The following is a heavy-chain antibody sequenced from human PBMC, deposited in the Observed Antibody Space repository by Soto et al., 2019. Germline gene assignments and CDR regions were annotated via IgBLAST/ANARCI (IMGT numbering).Heavy chain of an antibody. Sequence: GGSLRLSCAASGFTFSSYSMNWVRQAPGKGLEWVSSISSSSSYIYYADSVKGRFTISRDNAKNSLYLQMNSLRAEDTAVYDGARESGTTIPIDDWGQGTLVTVSS. D-gene: IGHD1-1*01. CDR2: ISSSSSYI. V-gene: IGHV3-21*01. CDR1: GFTFSSYS. CDR3: ARESGTTIPIDD. J-gene: IGHJ4*02.